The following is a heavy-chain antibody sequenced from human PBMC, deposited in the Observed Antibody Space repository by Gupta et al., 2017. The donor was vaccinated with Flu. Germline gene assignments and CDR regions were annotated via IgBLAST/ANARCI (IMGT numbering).Heavy chain of an antibody. CDR2: IFHTGST. Sequence: QLHLQESGPGLVKPSETLSLTCSVSGDSFGTYFWTWIRQPPGKGLEFIGYIFHTGSTFYNPSLKSRLTMSVDTSKNQFSLKLTSVTAADTAVYYCARWGDAHRRLDPWGQGTLVTVSS. J-gene: IGHJ5*02. V-gene: IGHV4-59*01. CDR3: ARWGDAHRRLDP. D-gene: IGHD3-10*01. CDR1: GDSFGTYF.